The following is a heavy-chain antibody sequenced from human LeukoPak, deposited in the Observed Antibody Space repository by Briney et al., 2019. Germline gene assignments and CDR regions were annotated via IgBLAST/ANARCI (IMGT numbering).Heavy chain of an antibody. CDR3: AREVVGERYFDWDYYYYYGMDV. Sequence: GGSLRLSCAASGFTFSSYSMNWVRQAPGKGLEWVSSISSSSSYIYYADSVKGRFTISRDNAKNSLYLQMNSLRAEDTAVYYCAREVVGERYFDWDYYYYYGMDVLGQGTTVTVSS. CDR2: ISSSSSYI. CDR1: GFTFSSYS. V-gene: IGHV3-21*01. D-gene: IGHD3-9*01. J-gene: IGHJ6*02.